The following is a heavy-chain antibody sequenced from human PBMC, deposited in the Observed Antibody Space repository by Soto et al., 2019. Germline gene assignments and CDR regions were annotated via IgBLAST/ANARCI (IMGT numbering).Heavy chain of an antibody. V-gene: IGHV1-18*04. CDR2: ISAYNGNT. CDR1: GYTFTSYG. J-gene: IGHJ6*02. CDR3: ARAYYYDFWSGYYPSYYYGMDV. D-gene: IGHD3-3*01. Sequence: GPSVTVSCKASGYTFTSYGISWVRQAPGQGLEWMGWISAYNGNTNYAQKLQGRVTMTTDTSTGTAYMELRSLRSDDTAVYYCARAYYYDFWSGYYPSYYYGMDVWGQGTTVTVSS.